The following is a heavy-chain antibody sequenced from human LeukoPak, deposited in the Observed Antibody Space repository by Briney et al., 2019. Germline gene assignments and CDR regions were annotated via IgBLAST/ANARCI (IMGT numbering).Heavy chain of an antibody. Sequence: GGSLRLSWAASGFTFSNYAMTWVRQAPGKGLEWVSAISPSGPDTYYADSVKGRFTISRDNSKNTLYLQMSSLRADDSAVYHCAKRGGYETMAAFDYWGQGTLVTVSS. D-gene: IGHD3-10*01. CDR3: AKRGGYETMAAFDY. J-gene: IGHJ4*02. V-gene: IGHV3-23*01. CDR1: GFTFSNYA. CDR2: ISPSGPDT.